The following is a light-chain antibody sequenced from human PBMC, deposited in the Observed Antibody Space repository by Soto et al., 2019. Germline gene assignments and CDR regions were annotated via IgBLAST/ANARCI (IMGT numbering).Light chain of an antibody. Sequence: EIVLTQSPVTLSLSPGERATLSCRASQSISSSFLAWYQQKPGQAPRLLIYGASSRATGIPDRFSGSGSGTDFTLTISRLEPEDFAVYHCQQYDTSPWTVGQGTKVDIK. CDR3: QQYDTSPWT. J-gene: IGKJ1*01. CDR2: GAS. CDR1: QSISSSF. V-gene: IGKV3-20*01.